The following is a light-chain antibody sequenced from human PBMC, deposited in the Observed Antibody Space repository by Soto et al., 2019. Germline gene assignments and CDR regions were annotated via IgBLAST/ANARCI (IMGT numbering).Light chain of an antibody. Sequence: DIQMTQSPSSLSASVGDRVTITCRATQDISNYLAWYQQKPGKVPNLLIYAASTLQSGVPSRFSGSGSGTDFTLTISSLQPEDVSTYYCQKYNSAPPWTFGQGTKVDI. CDR2: AAS. J-gene: IGKJ1*01. V-gene: IGKV1-27*01. CDR1: QDISNY. CDR3: QKYNSAPPWT.